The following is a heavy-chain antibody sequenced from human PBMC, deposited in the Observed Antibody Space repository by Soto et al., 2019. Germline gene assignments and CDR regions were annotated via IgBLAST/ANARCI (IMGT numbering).Heavy chain of an antibody. Sequence: PGGSLRLSCSASGFTYSSYWMSWVRQAPGKGLEWVANIKQDGSEKWYVESVKGRFTISRDNAKKSLYLQMNSLRAEDTAVYYCARGDYYDSSGPFSDAFDMWGQGTMVTVS. CDR1: GFTYSSYW. V-gene: IGHV3-7*04. D-gene: IGHD3-22*01. CDR2: IKQDGSEK. J-gene: IGHJ3*02. CDR3: ARGDYYDSSGPFSDAFDM.